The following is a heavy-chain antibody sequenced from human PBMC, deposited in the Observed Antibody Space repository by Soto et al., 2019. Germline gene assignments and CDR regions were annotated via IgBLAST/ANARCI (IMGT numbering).Heavy chain of an antibody. CDR2: IWYDGSNK. J-gene: IGHJ5*02. D-gene: IGHD6-13*01. CDR3: ARDPRGQQLAYWFAP. V-gene: IGHV3-33*01. Sequence: GGSLRLSCAASGFTFSSYGMHWVRQAPGKGLEWVAVIWYDGSNKYYADSVKGRFTISRDNSKNTLYLQMNSLRAEDTAVYYCARDPRGQQLAYWFAPSGQGTLVTVSS. CDR1: GFTFSSYG.